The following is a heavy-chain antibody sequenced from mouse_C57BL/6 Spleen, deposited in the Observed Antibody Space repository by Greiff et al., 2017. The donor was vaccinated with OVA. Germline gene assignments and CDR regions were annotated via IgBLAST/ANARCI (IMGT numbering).Heavy chain of an antibody. CDR2: ISSGGDYI. Sequence: EVQRVESGEGLVKPGGSLKLSCAASGFTFSSYAMSWVRQTPEKRLEWVAYISSGGDYIYYADTVKGRFTISRDNARNTLYLQMSSLKSEDTAMYYCTRDRSRGDYYAMDYWGQGTSVTVSS. CDR1: GFTFSSYA. V-gene: IGHV5-9-1*02. CDR3: TRDRSRGDYYAMDY. J-gene: IGHJ4*01.